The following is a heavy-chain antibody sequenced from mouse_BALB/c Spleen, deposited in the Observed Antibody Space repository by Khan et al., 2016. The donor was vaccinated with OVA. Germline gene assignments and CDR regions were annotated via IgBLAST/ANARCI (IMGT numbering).Heavy chain of an antibody. J-gene: IGHJ3*01. V-gene: IGHV14-1*02. CDR1: GFNIKDYY. CDR3: ARAGYSPWFAY. Sequence: VQLQQSGAELVRPGALVKLSCKASGFNIKDYYIHWVKQRPEQGLEWIGWIDLENGNTIYDPKFQGKANITADTSSNTAYLHFSSLTSEDTAVYYCARAGYSPWFAYWGQGTLVTVSA. CDR2: IDLENGNT. D-gene: IGHD2-3*01.